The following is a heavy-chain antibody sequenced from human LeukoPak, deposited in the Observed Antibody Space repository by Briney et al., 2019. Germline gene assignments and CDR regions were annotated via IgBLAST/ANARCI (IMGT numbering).Heavy chain of an antibody. CDR2: IWYDGNNK. D-gene: IGHD3-10*01. CDR1: GFTFSTYG. CDR3: AKSYDNHNWYFHL. V-gene: IGHV3-33*06. J-gene: IGHJ2*01. Sequence: TGRSLRLSCAASGFTFSTYGMNWVRQAPGKGLEWVAIIWYDGNNKYYADSVMGRFTISRDNSKNTLYLQTNSLRADDTAVYYCAKSYDNHNWYFHLWGRGTLVTVSS.